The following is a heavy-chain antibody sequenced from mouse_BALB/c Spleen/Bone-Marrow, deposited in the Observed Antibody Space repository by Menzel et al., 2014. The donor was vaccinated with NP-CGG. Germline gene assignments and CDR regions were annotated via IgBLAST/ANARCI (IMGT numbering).Heavy chain of an antibody. CDR1: GDSITSGF. CDR2: ISYSGTT. V-gene: IGHV3-8*02. D-gene: IGHD2-1*01. CDR3: ARWDFGNHYAMVY. Sequence: EVQLQESGPSVVKPSQTLSLTCSVTGDSITSGFWNWIRKFPGNKLEYMGYISYSGTTYYNPSLKSRISFTRDTPKNXYYLQLISLTSEDTATYFCARWDFGNHYAMVYWCQGTSVTVSS. J-gene: IGHJ4*01.